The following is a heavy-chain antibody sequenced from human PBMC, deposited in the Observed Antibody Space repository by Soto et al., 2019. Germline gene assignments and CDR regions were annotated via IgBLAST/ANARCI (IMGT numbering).Heavy chain of an antibody. Sequence: PGGSLRLSCAASGFTFSSYAMSWVRQAPGKGLEWVSAISGSGGSTYYADSVKGRFTISRDNSKNTLYLQMNSLRAEGTAVYYCANLGVLTGHSFXYWGQGTLVTVSS. D-gene: IGHD2-8*02. V-gene: IGHV3-23*01. CDR2: ISGSGGST. J-gene: IGHJ4*02. CDR3: ANLGVLTGHSFXY. CDR1: GFTFSSYA.